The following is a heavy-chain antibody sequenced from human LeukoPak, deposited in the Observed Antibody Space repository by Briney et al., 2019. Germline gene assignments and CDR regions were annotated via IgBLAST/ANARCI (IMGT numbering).Heavy chain of an antibody. V-gene: IGHV3-7*03. Sequence: GGSLRLSCAASGFTSISDWMSWGRQAPGKGRERVSTIKKKRSEKNYVGSVKGRVTISRDNAKNSLYLQMNSLRAEDTAVYYCGRAGGYSYGHFDYCGQGTLVTVSS. CDR3: GRAGGYSYGHFDY. CDR2: IKKKRSEK. D-gene: IGHD5-18*01. CDR1: GFTSISDW. J-gene: IGHJ4*02.